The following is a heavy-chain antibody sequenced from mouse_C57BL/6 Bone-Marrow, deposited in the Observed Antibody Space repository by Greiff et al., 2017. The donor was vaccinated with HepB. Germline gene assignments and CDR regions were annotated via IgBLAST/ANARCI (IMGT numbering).Heavy chain of an antibody. CDR3: TGFSPAYYSNYSYYYAMDY. J-gene: IGHJ4*01. V-gene: IGHV6-3*01. CDR2: IRLKSDNYAT. D-gene: IGHD2-5*01. CDR1: GFTFSNYW. Sequence: EVKLVESGGGLVQPGGSMKLSCVASGFTFSNYWMNWVRQSPEKGLEWVAQIRLKSDNYATHYAESVKGRFTISRDDSKSSVYLQMNNLRAEDTGIYYCTGFSPAYYSNYSYYYAMDYWGQGTSVTVSS.